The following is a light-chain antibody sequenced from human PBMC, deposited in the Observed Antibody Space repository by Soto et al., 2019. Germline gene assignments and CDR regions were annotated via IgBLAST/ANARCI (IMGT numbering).Light chain of an antibody. V-gene: IGKV3-15*01. J-gene: IGKJ1*01. CDR1: QSISDT. CDR3: QQYNNWPWT. CDR2: SAS. Sequence: EIVMTQSPATLSVSPGGRATLSCRDSQSISDTLAWYQQKPGQAPRLLIYSASRRATGFPGRFSGSGSGTDFTLTISSLQSEDLAVYYCQQYNNWPWTFGQGTKVEIK.